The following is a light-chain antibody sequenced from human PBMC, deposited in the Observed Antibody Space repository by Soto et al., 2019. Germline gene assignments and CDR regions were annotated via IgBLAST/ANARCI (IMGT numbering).Light chain of an antibody. J-gene: IGLJ3*02. CDR1: SSDVGGYNY. CDR3: SSYTSSSTWV. Sequence: QSALTQPASVSGSPGQSITISCTGTSSDVGGYNYVSCYQQHPGKAPKLMIYDVSNRPSGVSNRFSGSKSDNTASLTISGLQAEDEADYYCSSYTSSSTWVFGGGTKLTVL. CDR2: DVS. V-gene: IGLV2-14*01.